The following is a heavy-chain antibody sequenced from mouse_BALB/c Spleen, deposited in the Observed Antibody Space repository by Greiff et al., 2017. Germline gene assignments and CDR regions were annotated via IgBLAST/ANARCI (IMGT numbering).Heavy chain of an antibody. V-gene: IGHV14-3*02. CDR3: ARLHLRLRFDD. D-gene: IGHD1-2*01. CDR2: IDPANGNT. J-gene: IGHJ2*01. Sequence: EVQLQQSGAELVKPGASVKLSCTASGFNIKDTYMHWVKQRPEQGLEWIGRIDPANGNTKYDPKFQGKATITADTSSNTAYLQLSSLTSEDTAVYYCARLHLRLRFDDWGQGTTLTVSS. CDR1: GFNIKDTY.